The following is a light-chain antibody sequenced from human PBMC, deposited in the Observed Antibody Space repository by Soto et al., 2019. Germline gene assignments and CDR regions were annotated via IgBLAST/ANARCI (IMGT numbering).Light chain of an antibody. CDR1: QSVKSN. CDR2: YAA. J-gene: IGKJ1*01. V-gene: IGKV3-15*01. CDR3: KQYDNWARP. Sequence: EKVMPQSPATLSVSPGERATLSCSESQSVKSNLAWYQQKPSHPPRLHIYYAATGATRTTSRLSGSGSGTEFTLTISSLQSADVSVYYCKQYDNWARPFGQGTTLDI.